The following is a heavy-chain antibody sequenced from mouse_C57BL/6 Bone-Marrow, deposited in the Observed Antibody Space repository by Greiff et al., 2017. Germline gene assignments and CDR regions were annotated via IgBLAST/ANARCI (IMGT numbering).Heavy chain of an antibody. CDR3: ARNEERWGREPYGYDPYFDY. CDR1: GYTFTEYT. D-gene: IGHD2-2*01. Sequence: QVQLQQSGAELVKPGASVKLSCKASGYTFTEYTIHWVKQRSGQGLEWIGWFYPGSGSIKYNEKFKDKATLTADKSSSTVYMELRRLTSEDSAVYFCARNEERWGREPYGYDPYFDYWGQSTTLTVSS. J-gene: IGHJ2*01. CDR2: FYPGSGSI. V-gene: IGHV1-62-2*01.